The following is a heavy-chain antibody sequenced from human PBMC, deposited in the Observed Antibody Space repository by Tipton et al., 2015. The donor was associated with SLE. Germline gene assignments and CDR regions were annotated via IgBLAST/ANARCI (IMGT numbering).Heavy chain of an antibody. J-gene: IGHJ4*02. D-gene: IGHD1-26*01. Sequence: SLRLSCAASGFTFSSYGMHWVRQAPGKGLEWVAVIWYDGSNKYYADSVKGRFTISRDNSKNTLYLQMNSLRAEDTAVYYCARDLGPSGNFDYWGQGTLVTVSS. CDR3: ARDLGPSGNFDY. CDR1: GFTFSSYG. V-gene: IGHV3-33*01. CDR2: IWYDGSNK.